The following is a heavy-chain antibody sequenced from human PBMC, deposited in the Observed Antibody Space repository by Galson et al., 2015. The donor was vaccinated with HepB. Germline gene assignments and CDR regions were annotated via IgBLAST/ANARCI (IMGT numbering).Heavy chain of an antibody. D-gene: IGHD1-26*01. CDR3: ARDRVPYSGSYSSLDY. V-gene: IGHV1-2*02. J-gene: IGHJ4*02. Sequence: SVKVSCKASGYSFTGYYIHWVRQAPGQGLEWMGWINPKSGVTNYAQKFQGRVTMARDTSISTAYMELSRLRSDDTAVYYCARDRVPYSGSYSSLDYWGQGTLVTVSS. CDR2: INPKSGVT. CDR1: GYSFTGYY.